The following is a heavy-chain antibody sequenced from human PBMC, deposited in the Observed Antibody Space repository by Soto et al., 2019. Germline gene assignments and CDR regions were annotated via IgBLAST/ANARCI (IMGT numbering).Heavy chain of an antibody. V-gene: IGHV3-7*01. CDR1: GFSFSSYW. J-gene: IGHJ6*02. Sequence: EVQLVESGGGLVQPGGSLRLSCEASGFSFSSYWMSWVRQAPGKGLEWVANIKHDGSDQYYVGSVKGRFTISRDNAKNSLYLQMKSLRDEDTAVYSCAREVPAAPSRGPYYYGMDVWGHGTTVTVSS. CDR2: IKHDGSDQ. CDR3: AREVPAAPSRGPYYYGMDV. D-gene: IGHD2-2*01.